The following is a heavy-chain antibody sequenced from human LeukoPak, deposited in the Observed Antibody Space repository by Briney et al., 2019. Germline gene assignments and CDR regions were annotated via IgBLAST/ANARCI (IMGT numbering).Heavy chain of an antibody. CDR1: GFTFSSYS. CDR2: ISSSSSYI. V-gene: IGHV3-21*01. Sequence: GGSLRLSCAASGFTFSSYSMNWVRQAPGKGLEWVSSISSSSSYIYYADSVKGRFTISRDNAKNSLYLQMNSLRAEDTAVYYCARDYSDFTTVVTPRWNDAFDIWGQGTMVTVSS. D-gene: IGHD4-23*01. CDR3: ARDYSDFTTVVTPRWNDAFDI. J-gene: IGHJ3*02.